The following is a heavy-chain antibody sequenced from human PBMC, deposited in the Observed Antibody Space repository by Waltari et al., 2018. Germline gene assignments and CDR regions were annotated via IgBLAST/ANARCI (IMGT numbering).Heavy chain of an antibody. CDR3: ARAYSSSSIDY. J-gene: IGHJ4*02. CDR2: IFYSGRT. CDR1: GASITSHF. D-gene: IGHD6-6*01. V-gene: IGHV4-59*11. Sequence: QVQLQESGPGLVKASETLSLTCPVSGASITSHFWSWIRQPPGKGLEWIGYIFYSGRTNYNPSLESRVTILVDTSKNQFSLKLNSLTAADTAVYYCARAYSSSSIDYWGQGTLVTVSS.